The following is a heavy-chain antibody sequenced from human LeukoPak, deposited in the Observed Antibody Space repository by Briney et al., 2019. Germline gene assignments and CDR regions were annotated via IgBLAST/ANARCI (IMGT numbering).Heavy chain of an antibody. CDR2: INSDGSST. Sequence: GGSLRLSCAASGFTFSHYWMHWVRQAPGKGLVWVSRINSDGSSTNYADSVKGRFTISRDNAKNTLYLQMNSLRAEDTAVYYCARGPCYDNAWGSPPWGQGTLVTVSS. CDR1: GFTFSHYW. V-gene: IGHV3-74*01. J-gene: IGHJ5*02. CDR3: ARGPCYDNAWGSPP. D-gene: IGHD3-16*01.